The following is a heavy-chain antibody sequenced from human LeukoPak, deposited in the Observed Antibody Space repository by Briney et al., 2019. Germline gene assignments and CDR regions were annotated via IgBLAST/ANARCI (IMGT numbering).Heavy chain of an antibody. D-gene: IGHD4-17*01. Sequence: SETLSLTCTVSGGSISSYYWSWIRQPARKGLEWIGRIYTSGSTNYNPSLKSRVTMSVDTSRNQFSLKLSSVTAADTAVYYCARALADYATPGSALDVWGQGTTVTVSS. V-gene: IGHV4-4*07. CDR2: IYTSGST. J-gene: IGHJ6*02. CDR3: ARALADYATPGSALDV. CDR1: GGSISSYY.